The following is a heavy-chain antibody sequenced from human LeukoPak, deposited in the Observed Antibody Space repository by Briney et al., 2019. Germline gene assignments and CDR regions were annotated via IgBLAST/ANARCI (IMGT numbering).Heavy chain of an antibody. J-gene: IGHJ4*02. D-gene: IGHD6-13*01. CDR3: ARGGSWFTY. CDR1: GLILSSYW. CDR2: IKQDGSEK. V-gene: IGHV3-7*01. Sequence: PGGSLRLSCAASGLILSSYWMSWVRQAPGKGLEWVAKIKQDGSEKYYVDSVKGRFTISRDNAKNSLYLQMSGLRAEDTAVYYCARGGSWFTYWGQGTLVTVSS.